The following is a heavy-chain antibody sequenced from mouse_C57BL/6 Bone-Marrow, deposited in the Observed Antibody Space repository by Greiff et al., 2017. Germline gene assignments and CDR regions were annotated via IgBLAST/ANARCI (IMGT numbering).Heavy chain of an antibody. Sequence: VQLQQPGAELVKPGASVQLSCKASGYPFTSSWMHWVKQRPGQGLEWIGMIHPKSGSTNYNEKFKSKATLTVDKSSSTAYMQLSRLTSEDSAVYYCARDITAVVADDTWGQGTTRTASS. V-gene: IGHV1-64*01. D-gene: IGHD1-1*01. CDR2: IHPKSGST. CDR1: GYPFTSSW. CDR3: ARDITAVVADDT. J-gene: IGHJ2*01.